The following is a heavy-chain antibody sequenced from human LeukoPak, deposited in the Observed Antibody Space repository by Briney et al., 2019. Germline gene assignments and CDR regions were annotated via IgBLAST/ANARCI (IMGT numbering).Heavy chain of an antibody. CDR3: ARGIAAHGGYYYYYYYMDV. J-gene: IGHJ6*03. Sequence: SETLSLTCAVYGGSFSGYYWSWIRQPPGKELEWMGEINHRRSTNYNPSLKSRVTISVDTSKNQFSLKLSSVTAADTAVYYGARGIAAHGGYYYYYYYMDVWGKGTTVTVSS. CDR2: INHRRST. V-gene: IGHV4-34*01. CDR1: GGSFSGYY. D-gene: IGHD6-6*01.